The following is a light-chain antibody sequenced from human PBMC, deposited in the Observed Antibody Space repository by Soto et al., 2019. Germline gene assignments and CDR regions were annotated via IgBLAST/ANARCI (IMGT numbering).Light chain of an antibody. Sequence: QSALAQPASVSWSPGQSIAISCTGTSSDVGGYNYVSWYQQHPGKAPKLLISEVSIRPSGVSDRFSGSKSGNTASLTISGLQTEDEADYYCSSFTSAYTFVFGSGTKLTVL. J-gene: IGLJ1*01. CDR3: SSFTSAYTFV. V-gene: IGLV2-14*01. CDR1: SSDVGGYNY. CDR2: EVS.